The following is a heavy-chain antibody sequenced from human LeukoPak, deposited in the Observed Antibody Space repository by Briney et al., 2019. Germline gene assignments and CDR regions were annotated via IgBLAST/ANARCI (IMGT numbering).Heavy chain of an antibody. V-gene: IGHV1-46*01. Sequence: ASVKVSCKASGYTFTSYYMHWVRQAPGQGLEWMGIINPSGGSTSYAQKFQGRVTMTRDTSTSTVYMELSSLRSEDTAVYYCARVGFWSGCPGGRGMDVWGQGTTVTVSS. CDR3: ARVGFWSGCPGGRGMDV. CDR2: INPSGGST. D-gene: IGHD3-3*01. J-gene: IGHJ6*02. CDR1: GYTFTSYY.